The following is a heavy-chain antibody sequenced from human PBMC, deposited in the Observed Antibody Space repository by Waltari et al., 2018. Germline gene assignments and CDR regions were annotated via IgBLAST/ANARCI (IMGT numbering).Heavy chain of an antibody. J-gene: IGHJ6*03. CDR2: IYTSGST. V-gene: IGHV4-4*07. CDR1: GGSISSYY. CDR3: ARDALGQQLVYRYYYYYMDV. D-gene: IGHD6-13*01. Sequence: QVQLQESGPGLVKPSETLSLTCTVSGGSISSYYWSWITQPAGTGLEWIGRIYTSGSTNYNPSLKSRVTMSVDTSKNQFSLKLSSVTAADTAVYYCARDALGQQLVYRYYYYYMDVWGKGTTVTISS.